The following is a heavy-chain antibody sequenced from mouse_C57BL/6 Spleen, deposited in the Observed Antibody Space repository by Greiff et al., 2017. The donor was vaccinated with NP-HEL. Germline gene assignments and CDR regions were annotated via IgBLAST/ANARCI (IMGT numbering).Heavy chain of an antibody. J-gene: IGHJ4*01. CDR1: GFSLTSYA. Sequence: VLLVESGPGLVAPSQSLSITCTVSGFSLTSYAISWVRQPPGKGLEWLGLIWTGGGTHYNSALQSKLHLSKDNSKSQVFLKMNRLQTDDTARYDCARNGDYDGYAMDYWGQGTSVTVSS. CDR3: ARNGDYDGYAMDY. V-gene: IGHV2-9-1*01. CDR2: IWTGGGT. D-gene: IGHD2-4*01.